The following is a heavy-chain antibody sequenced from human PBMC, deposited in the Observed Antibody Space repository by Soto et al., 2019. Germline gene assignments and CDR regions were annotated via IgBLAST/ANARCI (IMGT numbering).Heavy chain of an antibody. CDR3: ARRRTSYPAYGMDV. D-gene: IGHD6-6*01. CDR2: IYYSGST. CDR1: VGSIISSSYY. V-gene: IGHV4-39*01. J-gene: IGHJ6*02. Sequence: KGSDTLSLPCTFSVGSIISSSYYWGWIRQPPGKGLEWIGSIYYSGSTYYNPSLKSRVTISVDTSKNQFSLKLSSVTAADTAVYHCARRRTSYPAYGMDVWGQGTTVTVSS.